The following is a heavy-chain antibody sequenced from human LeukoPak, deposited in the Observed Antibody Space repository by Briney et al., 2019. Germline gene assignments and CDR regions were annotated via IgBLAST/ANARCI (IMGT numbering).Heavy chain of an antibody. CDR3: SHPSTPDYGGLDY. D-gene: IGHD4-17*01. CDR1: GFTFRLYV. V-gene: IGHV3-23*01. J-gene: IGHJ4*02. CDR2: ITGSGGSI. Sequence: PGGSLRLSCAASGFTFRLYVMTWVRQAPGKGLEWVSAITGSGGSIYYADSVRGRFTISRDNSKNTLYLQMNSLRDEDTAVYYCSHPSTPDYGGLDYWGQGTLVTVSP.